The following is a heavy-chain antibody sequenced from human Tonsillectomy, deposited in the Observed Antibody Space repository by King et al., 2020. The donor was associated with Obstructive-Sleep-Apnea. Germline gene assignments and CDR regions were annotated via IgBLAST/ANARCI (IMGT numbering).Heavy chain of an antibody. CDR3: ARHRGVEDYGGYGDYFDY. Sequence: VQLQESGPGLVKPSETLSLTCTVSGGSISNYYWSWIRQPPGKGLEWIGYMYYSGNTNFNPSLKSRVTISADTSKIHFSLRLSSVTAADPAVYYCARHRGVEDYGGYGDYFDYWGQGTLVTVSS. J-gene: IGHJ4*02. CDR1: GGSISNYY. D-gene: IGHD5-12*01. CDR2: MYYSGNT. V-gene: IGHV4-59*08.